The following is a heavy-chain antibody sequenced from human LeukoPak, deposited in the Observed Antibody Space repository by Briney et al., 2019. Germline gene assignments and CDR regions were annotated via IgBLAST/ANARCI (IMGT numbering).Heavy chain of an antibody. V-gene: IGHV1-2*02. D-gene: IGHD3-22*01. Sequence: ASVKVSCKASGYTFTGYYMHWVRQAPGQGLEWMGWINPNSGGTNYAQKFQGRVTMTRDTSISTAYMELSRLRSDDTAVYYCARVRGIYYYDSSGYPTAPFDAFDIWGQGTMVTVSS. CDR1: GYTFTGYY. CDR2: INPNSGGT. J-gene: IGHJ3*02. CDR3: ARVRGIYYYDSSGYPTAPFDAFDI.